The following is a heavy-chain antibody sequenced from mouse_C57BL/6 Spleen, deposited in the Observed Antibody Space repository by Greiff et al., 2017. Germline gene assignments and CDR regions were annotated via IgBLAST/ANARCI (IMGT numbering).Heavy chain of an antibody. J-gene: IGHJ3*01. CDR2: ILPNSGST. CDR1: GYTFTSYW. CDR3: ARESDSFAY. V-gene: IGHV1-64*01. D-gene: IGHD2-4*01. Sequence: QVQLQQPGAELVKPGASVKLSCKVSGYTFTSYWMHWVRQRPGQGLGWVGMILPNSGSTNYNKKFKSKATLTVDTSSSTAYMQLSSMTSEDSAVYYCARESDSFAYWGQGTLVTVS.